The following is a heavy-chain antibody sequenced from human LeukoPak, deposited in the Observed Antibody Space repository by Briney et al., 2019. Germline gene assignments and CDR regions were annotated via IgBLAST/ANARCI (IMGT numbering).Heavy chain of an antibody. D-gene: IGHD3-22*01. CDR3: ASLKNYYDSSGYLVTDAFDM. J-gene: IGHJ3*02. V-gene: IGHV1-2*02. CDR2: INPNSGGT. CDR1: GYTFTGYY. Sequence: ASVKVSCKASGYTFTGYYMHWVRQAPGQGLEWMGRINPNSGGTNYAQKLQGRVTMTTDTSTSTAYMELRSLRSDDTAVYYCASLKNYYDSSGYLVTDAFDMWGQGTMVIVSS.